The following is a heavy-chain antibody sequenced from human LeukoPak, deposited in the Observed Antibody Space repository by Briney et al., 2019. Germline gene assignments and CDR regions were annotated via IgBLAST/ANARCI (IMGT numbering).Heavy chain of an antibody. CDR2: INPNGGGT. D-gene: IGHD6-19*01. CDR1: GYTLTGYY. J-gene: IGHJ4*02. V-gene: IGHV1-2*02. CDR3: ARENNSGWYRKAAFDY. Sequence: ASVKVSCKASGYTLTGYYIHWVRQAPGQGLEWMGWINPNGGGTNYAQNFQGRVTMTRDTSISTAYMELSRLRSDVTAIYYCARENNSGWYRKAAFDYWGQGTLVTVTS.